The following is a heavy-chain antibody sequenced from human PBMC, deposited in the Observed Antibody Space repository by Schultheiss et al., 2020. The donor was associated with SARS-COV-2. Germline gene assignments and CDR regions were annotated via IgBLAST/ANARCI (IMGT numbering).Heavy chain of an antibody. CDR1: GGSISSGGYY. Sequence: SETLSLTCTVSGGSISSGGYYWSWIRQHPGKGLEWIGSIYYSGSTNYNPSLKSRVTISVDKSKNQFSLKLSSVTAADTAVYYCARGTTSRSDDSWGQGTLVTVSS. CDR2: IYYSGST. CDR3: ARGTTSRSDDS. V-gene: IGHV4-39*07. J-gene: IGHJ4*02. D-gene: IGHD2/OR15-2a*01.